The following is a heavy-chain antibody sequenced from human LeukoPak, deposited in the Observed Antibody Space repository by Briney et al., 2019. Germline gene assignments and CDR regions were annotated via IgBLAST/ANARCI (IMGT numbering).Heavy chain of an antibody. CDR1: GFTFSIYV. CDR2: ISGSGDTT. J-gene: IGHJ4*02. V-gene: IGHV3-23*01. Sequence: PGGSLRLSCEAPGFTFSIYVMSWVRQAPGKGLEWVSAISGSGDTTYYADSVKGRFTISRDNSKNTLYLQMDTLRAEDTAVYYCASTRRYSSSWDRGFLDYWGQGTLVTVSS. D-gene: IGHD6-13*01. CDR3: ASTRRYSSSWDRGFLDY.